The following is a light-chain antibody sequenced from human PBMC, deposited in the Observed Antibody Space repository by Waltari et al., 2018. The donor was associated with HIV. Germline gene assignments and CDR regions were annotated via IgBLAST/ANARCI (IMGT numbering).Light chain of an antibody. Sequence: DIQMTQSPSSLSASIGDRVTITCRASQGINTYLSWYRQKPGKAPRLLIHTASSLHAGVPSRFSGSRSGTNFTLTISSLQPEDFATYYCLQTYSFPFTFGHGATVDIK. CDR3: LQTYSFPFT. J-gene: IGKJ2*01. CDR2: TAS. CDR1: QGINTY. V-gene: IGKV1-39*01.